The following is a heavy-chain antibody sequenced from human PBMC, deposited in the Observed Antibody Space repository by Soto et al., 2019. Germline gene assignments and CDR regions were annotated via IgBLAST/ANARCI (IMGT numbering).Heavy chain of an antibody. J-gene: IGHJ6*03. Sequence: GASVKVSCKASGYTFTSYAMHWVRQAPGQRLEWMGWINAGNGNTKYSQKFQGRATITRDTSASTAYMELSSLRSDDTALYYCARVRQLVGYFYYYMDVWGKGTTVTVSS. D-gene: IGHD6-6*01. CDR1: GYTFTSYA. CDR3: ARVRQLVGYFYYYMDV. V-gene: IGHV1-3*01. CDR2: INAGNGNT.